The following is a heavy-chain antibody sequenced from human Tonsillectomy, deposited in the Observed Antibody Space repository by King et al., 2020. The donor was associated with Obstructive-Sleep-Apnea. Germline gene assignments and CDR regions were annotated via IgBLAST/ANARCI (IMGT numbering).Heavy chain of an antibody. CDR1: GFSLTSSGVG. V-gene: IGHV2-5*02. J-gene: IGHJ4*02. Sequence: TLKESGPTLVKPTQTLTLTCTFSGFSLTSSGVGVGWIRQPPGKALEWLSLLYWDDDKRYRPSLKNRLTVTKDTSKNQVVLTMTNMDPVDTATYYCARHYYYGSGSYYRNFDYWGQGTLVTVSS. D-gene: IGHD3-10*01. CDR2: LYWDDDK. CDR3: ARHYYYGSGSYYRNFDY.